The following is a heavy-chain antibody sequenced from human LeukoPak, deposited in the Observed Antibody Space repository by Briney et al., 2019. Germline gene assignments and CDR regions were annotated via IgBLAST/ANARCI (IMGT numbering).Heavy chain of an antibody. CDR3: ARGFELDY. V-gene: IGHV3-7*01. Sequence: GSLRLSSAASGFTFSSFWMSWVRQAPGKGLEWVANIKQEGSEKYYVGSVKGRFTISRDDARNSLYLQMNSLRAEDTAVYFCARGFELDYWGQGTLVTVSS. CDR2: IKQEGSEK. J-gene: IGHJ4*02. CDR1: GFTFSSFW.